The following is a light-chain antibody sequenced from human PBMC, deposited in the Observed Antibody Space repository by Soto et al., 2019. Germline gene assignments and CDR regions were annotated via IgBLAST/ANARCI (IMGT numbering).Light chain of an antibody. CDR2: AAS. CDR3: QQAYSFPLT. V-gene: IGKV1-39*01. Sequence: DIQMTQSPSSLSTSVGDRVTITCRASQGISTFLNWYQQKPGKAPRLLIYAASRLQSGVPARFSGSGAETDFTLTITSLQPEDFATYYCQQAYSFPLTFGGGTKVEIK. J-gene: IGKJ4*01. CDR1: QGISTF.